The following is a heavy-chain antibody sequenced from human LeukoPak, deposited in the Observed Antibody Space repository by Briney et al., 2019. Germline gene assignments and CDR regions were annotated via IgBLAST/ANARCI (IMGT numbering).Heavy chain of an antibody. CDR1: GGSISSYY. V-gene: IGHV4-59*01. CDR2: IYYSGST. J-gene: IGHJ4*02. Sequence: SSETLSLTCTVSGGSISSYYWSWIRQPPGKGLEWIGYIYYSGSTNYNPLLKSRVTISVDTSKNQFSLKLSSVTAADTAVYYCARVAGQQLVVFDYWGQGTLVTVSS. D-gene: IGHD6-13*01. CDR3: ARVAGQQLVVFDY.